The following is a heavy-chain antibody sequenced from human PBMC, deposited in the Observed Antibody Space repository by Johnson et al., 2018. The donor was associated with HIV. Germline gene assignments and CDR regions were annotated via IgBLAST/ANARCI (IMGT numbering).Heavy chain of an antibody. J-gene: IGHJ3*02. CDR1: GFTFDDYA. D-gene: IGHD2-21*01. V-gene: IGHV3-9*01. Sequence: EVQLVESGGGLVQPGRSLRLSCAASGFTFDDYAMHWVRQAPGKGLEWVSGISWNSGSIGYADSVKGRFTISRDNSKNTLYLQMNSLRTVDTAVCYCAKGLAEGAFDIWGQGTMVTVSS. CDR3: AKGLAEGAFDI. CDR2: ISWNSGSI.